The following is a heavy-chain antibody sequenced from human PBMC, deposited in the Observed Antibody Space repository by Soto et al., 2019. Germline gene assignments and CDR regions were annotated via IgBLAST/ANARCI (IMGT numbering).Heavy chain of an antibody. CDR1: GGSISSYY. CDR3: ARQPGYYDILTGYSTYYFDY. Sequence: SETLSLTCTVSGGSISSYYWNWIRQPPGKGLEWIGYIYYRGNTNYNPSLKSRVTISVDTSKNQFSLKLSSVTAADTAVYCCARQPGYYDILTGYSTYYFDYWGQGTLVTAPQ. D-gene: IGHD3-9*01. CDR2: IYYRGNT. V-gene: IGHV4-59*08. J-gene: IGHJ4*02.